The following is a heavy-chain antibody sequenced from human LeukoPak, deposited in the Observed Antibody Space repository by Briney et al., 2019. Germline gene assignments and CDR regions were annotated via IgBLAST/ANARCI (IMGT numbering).Heavy chain of an antibody. J-gene: IGHJ5*02. CDR2: IYYRGST. CDR1: GGSISNYY. Sequence: SETLSLTCTVPGGSISNYYWSWIRQPPGKGLEWIGYIYYRGSTNYNPSLKSRVTISVDTSKNQLSLKLTSVTAADTAVYYCARDHDSSGYYYVGGWFDPWGQGTLVTVSS. D-gene: IGHD3-22*01. V-gene: IGHV4-59*01. CDR3: ARDHDSSGYYYVGGWFDP.